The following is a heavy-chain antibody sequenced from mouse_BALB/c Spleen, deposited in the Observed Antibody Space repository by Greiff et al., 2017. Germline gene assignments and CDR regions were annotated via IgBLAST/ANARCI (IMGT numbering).Heavy chain of an antibody. J-gene: IGHJ2*01. CDR3: AREEGLHDGYLDY. CDR1: GFTFSSYG. Sequence: EVKLVESGGGLVQPGGSLKLSCAASGFTFSSYGMSWVRQTPDKRLELVATINSNGGSTYYPDSVKGRFTISRDNAKNTLYLQMSSLKSEDTAMYYCAREEGLHDGYLDYWGQGTTLTVSS. D-gene: IGHD2-3*01. CDR2: INSNGGST. V-gene: IGHV5-6-3*01.